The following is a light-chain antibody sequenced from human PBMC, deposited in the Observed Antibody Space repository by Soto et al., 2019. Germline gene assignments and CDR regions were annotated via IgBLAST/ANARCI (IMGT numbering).Light chain of an antibody. Sequence: DIQITQSPSSVSAYEGDRVTMTSLASQGISSWLAWYQQKPGKAPKLLIYKASTLKSGVPSRFSGSGSGTEFTLTISSLQPDDFATYYCQHYNSYSEAFGQGTKVDIK. J-gene: IGKJ1*01. V-gene: IGKV1-5*03. CDR1: QGISSW. CDR2: KAS. CDR3: QHYNSYSEA.